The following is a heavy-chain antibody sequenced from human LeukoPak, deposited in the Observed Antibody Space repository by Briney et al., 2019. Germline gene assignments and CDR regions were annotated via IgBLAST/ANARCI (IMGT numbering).Heavy chain of an antibody. J-gene: IGHJ4*02. Sequence: SETLSLTCTVSGGSISRYFWSWIRQPPGKGLEWIGYIYYSGSTNYNPSLKSRVTISVDTSKNQFSLKLSSVTAADTAVYYCARGRGGETRFLEWLTLYYFDYWGQGILVTVSS. CDR3: ARGRGGETRFLEWLTLYYFDY. CDR1: GGSISRYF. CDR2: IYYSGST. D-gene: IGHD3-3*01. V-gene: IGHV4-59*01.